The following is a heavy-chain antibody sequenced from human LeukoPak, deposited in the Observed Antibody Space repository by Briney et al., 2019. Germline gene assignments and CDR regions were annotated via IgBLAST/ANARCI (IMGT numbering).Heavy chain of an antibody. Sequence: ASVKVSCKASGFTFTSFDINWVRQASGQGLEWMGWMNPNTGDTGYAQKFQGRVTMTRDISISTAYMELRGLRSEDTAIYYCVRDGEGVAISVNYWFDPWGQGTLVTVSS. CDR3: VRDGEGVAISVNYWFDP. CDR1: GFTFTSFD. CDR2: MNPNTGDT. D-gene: IGHD3-10*01. J-gene: IGHJ5*02. V-gene: IGHV1-8*01.